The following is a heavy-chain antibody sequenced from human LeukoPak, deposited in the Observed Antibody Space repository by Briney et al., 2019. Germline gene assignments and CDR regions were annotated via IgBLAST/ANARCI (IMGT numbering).Heavy chain of an antibody. CDR2: IYYSGST. CDR1: GGSISSYY. D-gene: IGHD5-18*01. Sequence: RSSETLSLTCTVSGGSISSYYWSWIRQPPGKGLEWIGYIYYSGSTNYNPSLKSRVTISVDTSKNQFSLRLSSVTAADTAVYYCARRGPGYSYGYLDYWGQGTLVTVSS. V-gene: IGHV4-59*01. J-gene: IGHJ4*02. CDR3: ARRGPGYSYGYLDY.